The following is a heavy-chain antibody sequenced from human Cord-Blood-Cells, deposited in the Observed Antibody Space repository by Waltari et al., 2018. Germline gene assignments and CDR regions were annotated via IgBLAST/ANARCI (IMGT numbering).Heavy chain of an antibody. CDR1: GFTFSRYG. D-gene: IGHD5-18*01. CDR3: AKLYSWLYYFDY. Sequence: QVQLVESGGGVVQPGRSLRLSCAASGFTFSRYGMHWVRQAPGKGLEWVAVISYDGSNKYYADSVKGRFTISRDNSKNTLYLQMNSLRAEDTAVYYCAKLYSWLYYFDYWGQGTLVTVSS. V-gene: IGHV3-30*18. J-gene: IGHJ4*02. CDR2: ISYDGSNK.